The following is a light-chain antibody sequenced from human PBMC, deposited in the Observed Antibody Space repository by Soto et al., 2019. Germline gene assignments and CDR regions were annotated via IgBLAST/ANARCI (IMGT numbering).Light chain of an antibody. J-gene: IGLJ3*02. V-gene: IGLV9-49*01. Sequence: QSVLTQPPSASASLGASVTLTCTLSSGYSKYKVDWYQQRPGKGPRFVMRVGAGGIVGSKGDGIPDRFSVLGSGLNRYLTIKNIQEEDESDYHCGADHGSGSNFVWVFGGGTKL. CDR1: SGYSKYK. CDR3: GADHGSGSNFVWV. CDR2: VGAGGIVG.